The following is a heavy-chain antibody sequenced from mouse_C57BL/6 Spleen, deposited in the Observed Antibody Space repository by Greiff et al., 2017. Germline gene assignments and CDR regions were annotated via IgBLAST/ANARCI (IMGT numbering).Heavy chain of an antibody. CDR3: ARIFTTVVATGDY. Sequence: QVQLKQSGPGLVQPSQSLSITCTASGFSLTSYGVHWVRQSPGKGLEWLGVIWSGGSTDYNAAFISRLSISKDNSKSQVFFKMNSLQADDTAIYYCARIFTTVVATGDYWGQGTTLTVSS. CDR2: IWSGGST. J-gene: IGHJ2*01. CDR1: GFSLTSYG. V-gene: IGHV2-2*01. D-gene: IGHD1-1*01.